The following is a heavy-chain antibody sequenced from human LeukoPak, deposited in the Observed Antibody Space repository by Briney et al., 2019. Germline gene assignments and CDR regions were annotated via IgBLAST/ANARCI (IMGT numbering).Heavy chain of an antibody. J-gene: IGHJ4*02. Sequence: GGSLRLSCAASGFTFSSYAMSWVRQAPGKGLEWVSAISGSGGSTYYADSVKGRFTISRDNSKNTLYLQMNSLRAEDTAVYYCAKDSRPYYDFWSGYYPPDYWGQGTLVTVSS. CDR1: GFTFSSYA. V-gene: IGHV3-23*01. D-gene: IGHD3-3*01. CDR2: ISGSGGST. CDR3: AKDSRPYYDFWSGYYPPDY.